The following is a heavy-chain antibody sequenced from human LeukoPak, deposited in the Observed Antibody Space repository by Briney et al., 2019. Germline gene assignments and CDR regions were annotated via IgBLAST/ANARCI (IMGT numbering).Heavy chain of an antibody. CDR1: GFTFSNAW. Sequence: GGSLRLSCAASGFTFSNAWMSWVRQAPGKGLEWVGRIKSKTDGGTTDYAAPVKGRFTISRDDSKNTLYLQVNSLKTEDTAVYYCTTDRRQEMATIPNFDYWGQGTLVTVSS. CDR3: TTDRRQEMATIPNFDY. J-gene: IGHJ4*02. D-gene: IGHD5-24*01. V-gene: IGHV3-15*01. CDR2: IKSKTDGGTT.